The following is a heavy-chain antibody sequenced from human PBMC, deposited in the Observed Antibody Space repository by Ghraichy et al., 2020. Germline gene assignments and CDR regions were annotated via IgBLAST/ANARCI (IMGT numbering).Heavy chain of an antibody. V-gene: IGHV1-69*01. CDR1: GGTFSSYA. Sequence: KVSCKASGGTFSSYAISWVRQAPGQGLEWMGGIIPIFGTANYAQKFQGRVTITADESTSTAYMELSSLRSEDTAVYYCAAIAAAGTRDYYYGMDVWGQGTTVTVSS. J-gene: IGHJ6*02. CDR2: IIPIFGTA. CDR3: AAIAAAGTRDYYYGMDV. D-gene: IGHD6-13*01.